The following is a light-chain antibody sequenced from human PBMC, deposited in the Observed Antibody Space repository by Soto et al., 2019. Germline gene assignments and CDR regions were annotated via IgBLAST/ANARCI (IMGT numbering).Light chain of an antibody. CDR1: SSNNGAGYD. Sequence: QSVLTQPPSMSGAPGQRVTISCTGSSSNNGAGYDVHWYQQHPGTAPKLLIFDNNNRPSGVPDRFSGSKSDTSASLAITGLQAEDEADYYCQSFDTSLSGFVVFGGGTKLTVL. V-gene: IGLV1-40*01. CDR3: QSFDTSLSGFVV. CDR2: DNN. J-gene: IGLJ2*01.